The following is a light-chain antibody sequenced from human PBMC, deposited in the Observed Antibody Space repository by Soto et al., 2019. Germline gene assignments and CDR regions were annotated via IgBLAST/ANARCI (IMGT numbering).Light chain of an antibody. CDR2: GAS. V-gene: IGKV3D-15*01. CDR1: QSVNSN. J-gene: IGKJ4*01. Sequence: EIVMTQSPATLSVSPGDGATLSCRASQSVNSNLAWYQQKPGQTPRLLIYGASTRPTGIPARFSGSGSGTEFTLTISSLQSEDSAVYCCQQYNDWPLTFGGGTKVDIK. CDR3: QQYNDWPLT.